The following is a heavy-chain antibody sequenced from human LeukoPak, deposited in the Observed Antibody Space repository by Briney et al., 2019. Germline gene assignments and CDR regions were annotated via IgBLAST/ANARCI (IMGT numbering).Heavy chain of an antibody. CDR3: ARGGGSSFFDY. CDR1: GYTFATHY. J-gene: IGHJ4*02. Sequence: ASVKVSYKASGYTFATHYFHWVRQAPGQGLEWMGWINPNSGGTHYAQTFQGRVTMTRDTSINTVYMELSRLTSDDTAVYYCARGGGSSFFDYWGQGTLVTVSS. V-gene: IGHV1-2*02. D-gene: IGHD6-13*01. CDR2: INPNSGGT.